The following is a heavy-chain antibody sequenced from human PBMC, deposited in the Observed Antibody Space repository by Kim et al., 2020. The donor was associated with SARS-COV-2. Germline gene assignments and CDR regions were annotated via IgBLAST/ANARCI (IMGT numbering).Heavy chain of an antibody. J-gene: IGHJ6*02. CDR3: AKPMYYYDSSGYYYYYYGMDV. Sequence: GGSLRLSCAASGFTFSSYGMHWVRQAPGKGLEWVAVISYDGSNKYYADSVKGRFTISRDNSKNTLYLQMNSLRAEDTAVYYCAKPMYYYDSSGYYYYYYGMDVWGQGTTVTVSS. D-gene: IGHD3-22*01. V-gene: IGHV3-30*18. CDR1: GFTFSSYG. CDR2: ISYDGSNK.